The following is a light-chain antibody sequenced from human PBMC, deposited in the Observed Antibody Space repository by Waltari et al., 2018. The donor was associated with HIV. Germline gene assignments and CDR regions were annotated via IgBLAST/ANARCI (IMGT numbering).Light chain of an antibody. Sequence: SYELTQPPSVSVSPGQTARITCSGDALPKQSAYWYQQKPGQAPVLVIYKDTERPSGSPERFSGPSSGTTVTLTISGVQAEDDADYYCLSADTSVTWVFGGGTKLTVL. J-gene: IGLJ3*02. CDR2: KDT. V-gene: IGLV3-25*03. CDR1: ALPKQS. CDR3: LSADTSVTWV.